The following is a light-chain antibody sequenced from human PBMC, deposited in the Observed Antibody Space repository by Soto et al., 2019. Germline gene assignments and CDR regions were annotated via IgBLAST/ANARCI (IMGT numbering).Light chain of an antibody. CDR2: LNSDGSH. CDR3: QTWGAGMV. V-gene: IGLV4-69*01. CDR1: SGHSSYV. J-gene: IGLJ2*01. Sequence: QPVLTQSPSASASLGASVKLTCTLSSGHSSYVIAWHQQQPEKGPRYLMKLNSDGSHTKGDGIPDRFSGSNSGAERYLTISSLQSEDEAEYYCQTWGAGMVFGGGTKLTVL.